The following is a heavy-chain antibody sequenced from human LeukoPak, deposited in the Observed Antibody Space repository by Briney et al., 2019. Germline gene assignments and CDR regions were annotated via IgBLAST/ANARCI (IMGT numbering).Heavy chain of an antibody. Sequence: GRSLRLSCAASGFTFRRYTMTWVRQAPGRGLEWVSSISSNSAYIYYADSLRGRLTIPRDNAKNSLYLQVDSLGADDTAVYYCAREGGFHYDSSGDAFDIWGQGTMVTVSS. CDR1: GFTFRRYT. V-gene: IGHV3-21*01. CDR3: AREGGFHYDSSGDAFDI. CDR2: ISSNSAYI. J-gene: IGHJ3*02. D-gene: IGHD3-22*01.